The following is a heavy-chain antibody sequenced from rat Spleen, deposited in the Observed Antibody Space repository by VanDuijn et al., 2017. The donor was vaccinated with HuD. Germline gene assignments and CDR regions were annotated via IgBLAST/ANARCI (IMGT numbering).Heavy chain of an antibody. CDR3: TRGYDYVLDA. Sequence: EVQLVESGGGLVQPGRSLKLSCAASGFTFSNYYMAWVRQAPTKGLEWVASISPSGGSPYYRDSVRGRFTISRDNAKSTLYLQMDSLRSEDTATYYWTRGYDYVLDAWGQGTSVTVSS. J-gene: IGHJ4*01. V-gene: IGHV5-27*01. D-gene: IGHD4-3*01. CDR2: ISPSGGSP. CDR1: GFTFSNYY.